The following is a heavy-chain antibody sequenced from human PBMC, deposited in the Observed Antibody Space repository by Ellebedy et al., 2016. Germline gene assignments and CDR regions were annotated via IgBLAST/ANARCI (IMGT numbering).Heavy chain of an antibody. V-gene: IGHV3-74*01. CDR2: IKSDGSST. CDR1: GFTFSNYW. Sequence: GESLKISCVASGFTFSNYWMHWVRQAPGKGLVWVSRIKSDGSSTNYADSVKGRFTISRDNAKNTLYLQMNSLRAEDTAVYYCIRGGPLDYWGQGTLVTVSS. J-gene: IGHJ4*02. CDR3: IRGGPLDY.